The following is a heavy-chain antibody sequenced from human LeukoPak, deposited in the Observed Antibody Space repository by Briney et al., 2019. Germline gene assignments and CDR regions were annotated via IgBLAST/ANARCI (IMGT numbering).Heavy chain of an antibody. D-gene: IGHD3-10*01. CDR2: INHSGST. V-gene: IGHV4-34*01. Sequence: PSENLSLTCAIYGGSFGGYYWSWIRQPPGKGLEWIGEINHSGSTNYNPSLKSRVTISVDTSKNHFSLKLSSVTAADTAVYYCAGPGAGDLDYWGQGTLVTVSS. CDR1: GGSFGGYY. CDR3: AGPGAGDLDY. J-gene: IGHJ4*02.